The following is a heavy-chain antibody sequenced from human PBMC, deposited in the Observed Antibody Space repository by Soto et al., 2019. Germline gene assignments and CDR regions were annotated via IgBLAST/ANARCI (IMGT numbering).Heavy chain of an antibody. CDR3: ARDNDFWSGYPSNYYYGMDV. CDR2: IRNKRSTK. J-gene: IGHJ6*02. Sequence: PGGSLRLSCAASGFTFSSYSMNWVRQAPGKGLEWVSDIRNKRSTKYYADSVKGRFTISRDNSKNTLYLQMNSLRAEDTAVYYCARDNDFWSGYPSNYYYGMDVWGQGTTVTVSS. V-gene: IGHV3-48*01. D-gene: IGHD3-3*01. CDR1: GFTFSSYS.